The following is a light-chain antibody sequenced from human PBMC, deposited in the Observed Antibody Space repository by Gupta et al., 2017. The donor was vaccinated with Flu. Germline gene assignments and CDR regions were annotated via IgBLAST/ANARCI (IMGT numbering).Light chain of an antibody. J-gene: IGKJ3*01. CDR2: ATT. V-gene: IGKV1-39*01. CDR3: QQSYSRPRT. Sequence: QQKPGKAPKLLIDATTSLQSGVPSRFSGSASGTDVTLTISRLQPEYVATYYCQQSYSRPRTFGPGTKVDIK.